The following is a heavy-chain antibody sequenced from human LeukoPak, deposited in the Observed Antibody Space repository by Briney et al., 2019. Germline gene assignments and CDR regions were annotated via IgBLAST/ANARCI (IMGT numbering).Heavy chain of an antibody. CDR2: MKQDGSEK. CDR3: SRSLDY. V-gene: IGHV3-7*01. J-gene: IGHJ4*02. Sequence: AGGSLRLSCAVSGFTFSSSWMDWVRQAPGKGLEWVANMKQDGSEKYYVDSVKGRFTISRDNAKNSLYLQMNSLRAEDTATYYCSRSLDYWGQGIQVTVSS. CDR1: GFTFSSSW.